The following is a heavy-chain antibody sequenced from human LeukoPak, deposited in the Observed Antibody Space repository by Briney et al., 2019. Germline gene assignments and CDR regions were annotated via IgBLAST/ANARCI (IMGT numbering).Heavy chain of an antibody. Sequence: GASVKVSRKASGYTFTGYYMHWVRQAPGQGLEWMGWTNPNSGNTGYAQKFQGRVTMTRNTSISTAYMELSSLRSDDTAVYYCARSGHGGIDYWGQGTLVTVSS. CDR1: GYTFTGYY. CDR3: ARSGHGGIDY. V-gene: IGHV1-8*02. J-gene: IGHJ4*02. CDR2: TNPNSGNT. D-gene: IGHD4-23*01.